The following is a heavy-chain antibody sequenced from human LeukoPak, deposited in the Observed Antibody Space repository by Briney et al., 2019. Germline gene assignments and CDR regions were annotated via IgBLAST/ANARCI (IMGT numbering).Heavy chain of an antibody. CDR1: GYTFTGYY. Sequence: ASVKVSCKASGYTFTGYYMHWVRQAPGQGLEWMGWINPNSGGTNYAQKFQGRVTMTRDTSINTTYMGLSNLRSDDTAIYYCASALMYYDFWSGPFDYWGQGTLVTVSS. CDR2: INPNSGGT. CDR3: ASALMYYDFWSGPFDY. V-gene: IGHV1-2*02. J-gene: IGHJ4*02. D-gene: IGHD3-3*01.